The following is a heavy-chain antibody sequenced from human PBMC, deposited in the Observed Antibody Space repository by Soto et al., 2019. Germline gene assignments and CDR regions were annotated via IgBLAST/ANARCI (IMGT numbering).Heavy chain of an antibody. Sequence: QVQLVQSGAEVKKPGSSVKVSCKASGGIFTSYAFSWVRQAPGQGLEWMGGIIPIFGTARYAQKFQGRVTITADESTSTASMELSSLTSDATAVYYCTRGQYSTSYYYYHYGMDVWGQGTTVTVSS. J-gene: IGHJ6*02. CDR1: GGIFTSYA. CDR3: TRGQYSTSYYYYHYGMDV. CDR2: IIPIFGTA. V-gene: IGHV1-69*01. D-gene: IGHD2-21*01.